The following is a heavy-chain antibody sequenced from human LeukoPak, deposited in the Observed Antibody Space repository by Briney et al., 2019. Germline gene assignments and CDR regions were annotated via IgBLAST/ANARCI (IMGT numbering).Heavy chain of an antibody. D-gene: IGHD1-26*01. Sequence: SETLSLTCAVSGYSISSGYYWGWIRQPPGKGLEWIGSIYHSGSTYYNPSLKGRVTISVDTSKNQFSLKLSSVTAADTAVYYCARLRVGTQYYFDYWGQGTLVTVSS. V-gene: IGHV4-38-2*01. J-gene: IGHJ4*02. CDR3: ARLRVGTQYYFDY. CDR2: IYHSGST. CDR1: GYSISSGYY.